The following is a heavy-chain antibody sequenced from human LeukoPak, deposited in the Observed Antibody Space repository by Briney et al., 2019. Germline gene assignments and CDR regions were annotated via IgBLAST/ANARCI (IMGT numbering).Heavy chain of an antibody. Sequence: ASVKVSCKASGGTFSSYAISWVRQAPGQGLEWMGGIIPIFGTANYAQKFQGRVTITADESTSTAYMELSSLRSEDTAVYYCARAHRWVVAATRDYYYGMDVWGQGTTVTVSS. J-gene: IGHJ6*02. CDR2: IIPIFGTA. CDR1: GGTFSSYA. D-gene: IGHD2-15*01. V-gene: IGHV1-69*13. CDR3: ARAHRWVVAATRDYYYGMDV.